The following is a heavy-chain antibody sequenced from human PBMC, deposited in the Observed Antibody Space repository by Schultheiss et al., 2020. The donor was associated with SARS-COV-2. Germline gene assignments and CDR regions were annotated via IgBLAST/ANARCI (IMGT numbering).Heavy chain of an antibody. Sequence: SETLSLTCTVSGGSISSYYWSWIRQPAGKGLEWIGYIYYSGSTYYNPSLKSRVTISVDTSKNQFSLKLSSVTAADTAVYYCARFRGYSYGFDWFDPWGQGTLVTVSS. CDR1: GGSISSYY. J-gene: IGHJ5*02. CDR3: ARFRGYSYGFDWFDP. D-gene: IGHD5-18*01. CDR2: IYYSGST. V-gene: IGHV4-59*08.